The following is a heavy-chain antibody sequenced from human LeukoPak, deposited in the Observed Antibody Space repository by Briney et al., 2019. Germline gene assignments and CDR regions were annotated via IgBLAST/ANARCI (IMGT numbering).Heavy chain of an antibody. J-gene: IGHJ4*02. Sequence: GGSLRLSCAASGFTFSDYYMTWIRQAPGKGLEWISYISSSGSAMYYADSVKGRFTISRDNAKNLLYLQMNSLRDEDTAVYYCARGSYRGPFDYWAQGTLVTVSS. D-gene: IGHD1-14*01. V-gene: IGHV3-11*04. CDR1: GFTFSDYY. CDR2: ISSSGSAM. CDR3: ARGSYRGPFDY.